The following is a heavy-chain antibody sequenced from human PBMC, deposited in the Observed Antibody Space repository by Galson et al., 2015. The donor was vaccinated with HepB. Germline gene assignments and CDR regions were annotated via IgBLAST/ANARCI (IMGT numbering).Heavy chain of an antibody. J-gene: IGHJ3*02. CDR1: GFTFNSYV. D-gene: IGHD2-2*02. Sequence: SLRLSCAASGFTFNSYVMSWVRQAPGKGLEWVSAITGSGGSTYYTDSVKGRFTISRDNSRNTLSLQMNSLRAEDTAVYYCAKDLAYCSSTSCSTYAFDIWGQGTMVTVSS. V-gene: IGHV3-23*01. CDR3: AKDLAYCSSTSCSTYAFDI. CDR2: ITGSGGST.